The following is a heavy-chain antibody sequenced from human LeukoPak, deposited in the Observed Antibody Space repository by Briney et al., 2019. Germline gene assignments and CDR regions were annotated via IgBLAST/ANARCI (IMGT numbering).Heavy chain of an antibody. CDR1: GFTFSNYP. CDR3: ARERVTTTSFDS. V-gene: IGHV3-23*01. D-gene: IGHD4-17*01. CDR2: ISGSGGNT. J-gene: IGHJ4*02. Sequence: GGSLRLSCAASGFTFSNYPMSWVRQAPGKGLEWVSLISGSGGNTYYVDSVKGRFTISRDNSKNTLYLQLNSLRADDTAVYYCARERVTTTSFDSWGQGTLVTVSS.